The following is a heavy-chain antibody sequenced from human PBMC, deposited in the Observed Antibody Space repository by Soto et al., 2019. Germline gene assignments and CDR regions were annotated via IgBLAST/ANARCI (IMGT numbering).Heavy chain of an antibody. D-gene: IGHD4-17*01. V-gene: IGHV3-9*01. J-gene: IGHJ6*02. CDR2: ISWNSGTI. CDR3: AKDIQYVDYVPLHFYGMDV. CDR1: GFTFDDYA. Sequence: EVQLVESGGGLVQPGRSLRLSCAASGFTFDDYAMHWVRQAPGKGLEWVSGISWNSGTICYADSVKGRFTISRDNAKNSLYLQMNSLRAEDTALYYCAKDIQYVDYVPLHFYGMDVWGQGTTVTVSS.